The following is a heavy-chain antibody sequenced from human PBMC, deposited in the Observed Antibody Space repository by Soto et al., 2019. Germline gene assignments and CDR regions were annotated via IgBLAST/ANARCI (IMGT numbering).Heavy chain of an antibody. CDR2: INHSGST. J-gene: IGHJ5*02. V-gene: IGHV4-34*01. CDR3: ARRGIVVVVAASRTPPGWFDP. D-gene: IGHD2-15*01. CDR1: GGSFSGYY. Sequence: NPSETRSLTCAVYGGSFSGYYWSWIRQPPGKGLEWIGEINHSGSTNYNPSLKSRVTISVDTSKNQFSLKLSSVTAADTAVYYCARRGIVVVVAASRTPPGWFDPWGQGTLVTVSS.